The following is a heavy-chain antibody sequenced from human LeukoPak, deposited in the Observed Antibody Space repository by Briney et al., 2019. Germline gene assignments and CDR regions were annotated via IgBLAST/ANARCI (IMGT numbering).Heavy chain of an antibody. Sequence: GGSLRLSCAASGFTFSSYSMNWVRQAPGKGLEWVSSISSSSSYIYYADSVKGRFTISRDNAKNSLYLQMNSLRAEDTAVYYCAIGFPGGSYPDDAFDIWGQGTMVTVSS. D-gene: IGHD1-26*01. CDR2: ISSSSSYI. V-gene: IGHV3-21*01. CDR3: AIGFPGGSYPDDAFDI. J-gene: IGHJ3*02. CDR1: GFTFSSYS.